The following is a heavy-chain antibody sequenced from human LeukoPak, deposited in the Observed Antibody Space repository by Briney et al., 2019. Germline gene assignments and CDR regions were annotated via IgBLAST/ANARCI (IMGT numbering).Heavy chain of an antibody. CDR3: ARGARIVVVPAAMLGFDY. CDR1: GGSFSGYY. Sequence: SETLSLTCAVYGGSFSGYYWSWIRQPPGKGLEWIGEINHSGSTNYNPSLKSRVTISVDTSKNQFSLKLSSVTAADTAVYYCARGARIVVVPAAMLGFDYWGRGTLVTVSS. V-gene: IGHV4-34*01. D-gene: IGHD2-2*01. J-gene: IGHJ4*02. CDR2: INHSGST.